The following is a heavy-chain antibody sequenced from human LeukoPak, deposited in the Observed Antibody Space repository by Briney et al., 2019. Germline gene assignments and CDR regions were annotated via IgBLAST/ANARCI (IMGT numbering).Heavy chain of an antibody. V-gene: IGHV4-4*07. Sequence: SETLSLTCTVSGGSISSYYWSWIRQPAGKGLEWIGRIYTSGSTNYNPSLKSRVTMSVDTSKNQFSLKLNSVTAADTAVYYCARGSRRYSGYEGVRYFDYWGQGTLVTVSS. D-gene: IGHD5-12*01. CDR1: GGSISSYY. CDR2: IYTSGST. J-gene: IGHJ4*02. CDR3: ARGSRRYSGYEGVRYFDY.